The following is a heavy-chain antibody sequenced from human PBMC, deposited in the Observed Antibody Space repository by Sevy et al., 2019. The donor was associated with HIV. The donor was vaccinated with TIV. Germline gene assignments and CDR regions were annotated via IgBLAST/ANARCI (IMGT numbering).Heavy chain of an antibody. Sequence: ASVKVSCAAFGYTFTTYDINWVRQAPGQGLECMGWMSPNTGATGFAQKFQGRVTLTRNKSITTAYMELSSLTYEDTAIYYCARGGNGDFWSYEYYYYGMDVWGQGTTVTVSS. CDR1: GYTFTTYD. CDR2: MSPNTGAT. V-gene: IGHV1-8*01. D-gene: IGHD3-3*01. J-gene: IGHJ6*02. CDR3: ARGGNGDFWSYEYYYYGMDV.